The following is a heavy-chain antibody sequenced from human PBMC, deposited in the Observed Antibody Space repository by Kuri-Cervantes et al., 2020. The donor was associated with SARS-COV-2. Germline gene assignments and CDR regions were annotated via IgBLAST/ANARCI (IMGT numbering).Heavy chain of an antibody. V-gene: IGHV2-26*01. CDR3: ARIRSYYDSSGYANDD. CDR1: GFSLSNARMG. D-gene: IGHD3-22*01. J-gene: IGHJ4*02. Sequence: SGPTLVKPTETLTLTCTVSGFSLSNARMGVSWIRQPPGKALEWLAHIFSNDEKSYSTSPKSRLTISKDTSKSQVVLTMTNMDPVDTATYYCARIRSYYDSSGYANDDWGQGTLVTVSS. CDR2: IFSNDEK.